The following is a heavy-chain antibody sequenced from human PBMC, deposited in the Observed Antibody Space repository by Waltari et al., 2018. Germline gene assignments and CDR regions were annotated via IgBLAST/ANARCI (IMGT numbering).Heavy chain of an antibody. Sequence: QVQLQQWGAGLLKPSETLSLTCAVYGGSFSGYHWSWIRQPPGKGLEWIGEINHSGSTNYNPSLKSRVTISVDTSKNQFSLKLSSVTAADTAVYYCARGGSCGGDCYPYYFDYWGQGTLVTVSS. CDR3: ARGGSCGGDCYPYYFDY. CDR1: GGSFSGYH. V-gene: IGHV4-34*01. CDR2: INHSGST. D-gene: IGHD2-21*02. J-gene: IGHJ4*02.